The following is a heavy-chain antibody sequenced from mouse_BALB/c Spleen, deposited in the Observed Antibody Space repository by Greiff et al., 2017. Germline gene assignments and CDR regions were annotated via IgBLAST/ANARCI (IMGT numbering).Heavy chain of an antibody. D-gene: IGHD1-1*02. CDR3: ARALYGLYFDY. J-gene: IGHJ2*01. Sequence: EVQLQQSGPELVKPGASVKISCKASGYTFTDYNMHWVKQSHGKSLEWIGYIYPYNGGTGYNQKFKSKATLTVDNSSSTAYMELRSLTSEDSAVYYCARALYGLYFDYWGQGTTLTVSS. CDR2: IYPYNGGT. V-gene: IGHV1S29*02. CDR1: GYTFTDYN.